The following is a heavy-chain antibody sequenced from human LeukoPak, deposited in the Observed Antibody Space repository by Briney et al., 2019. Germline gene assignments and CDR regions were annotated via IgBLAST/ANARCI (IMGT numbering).Heavy chain of an antibody. CDR2: IYYSGYT. CDR3: ARTRRVVIAPRAFDI. D-gene: IGHD2-21*01. V-gene: IGHV4-59*12. Sequence: SETLSLTCSVSGGSISSYYWNWIRQPPGKGLEWIGYIYYSGYTNYNPSLKSRVTISVDTSKNQFSLKLSSVTAADTAVYYCARTRRVVIAPRAFDIWGQGTMVTVSS. J-gene: IGHJ3*02. CDR1: GGSISSYY.